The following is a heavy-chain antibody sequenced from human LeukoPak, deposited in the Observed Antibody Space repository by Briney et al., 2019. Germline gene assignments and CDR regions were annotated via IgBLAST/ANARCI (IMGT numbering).Heavy chain of an antibody. J-gene: IGHJ4*02. CDR1: GYSFNTYC. CDR3: ARRYHDYSGYSRQFDY. CDR2: NYPGDADS. Sequence: ESLKISCAGSGYSFNTYCMGWVGQLPGKGLEWMGTNYPGDADSRDSPSFEGQVTISADKSISTAYLQWSSLKTSDSAMYYCARRYHDYSGYSRQFDYWGQGTLVTVSS. V-gene: IGHV5-51*01. D-gene: IGHD3-22*01.